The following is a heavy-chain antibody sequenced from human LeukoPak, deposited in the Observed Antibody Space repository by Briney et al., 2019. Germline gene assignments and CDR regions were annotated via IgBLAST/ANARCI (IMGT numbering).Heavy chain of an antibody. CDR3: AKGRTLVGGSTRSYDY. Sequence: GGSLRLSCAASGFTFTSYSMSGVRQAPGKGLEWVSVISANGGDTFYADSVKGRFTISRDNYKNTLYLQMNSLRVEDTAVYYCAKGRTLVGGSTRSYDYWGQGTLVTVSS. D-gene: IGHD1-26*01. V-gene: IGHV3-23*01. CDR1: GFTFTSYS. CDR2: ISANGGDT. J-gene: IGHJ4*02.